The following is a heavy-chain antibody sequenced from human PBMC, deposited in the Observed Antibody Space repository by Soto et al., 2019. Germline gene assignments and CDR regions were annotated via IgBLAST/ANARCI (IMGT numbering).Heavy chain of an antibody. D-gene: IGHD3-3*01. CDR2: INPNSGGT. CDR1: GYTFTGYY. V-gene: IGHV1-2*02. CDR3: ARSPLRFLEWLFRYFDY. J-gene: IGHJ4*02. Sequence: ASVKVSCKASGYTFTGYYMHWVRQAPGQGLEWMGWINPNSGGTNYAQKFQGRVTMTRDTSISTAYMELSRLRSDDTAVYYCARSPLRFLEWLFRYFDYWGQGTLVTVSS.